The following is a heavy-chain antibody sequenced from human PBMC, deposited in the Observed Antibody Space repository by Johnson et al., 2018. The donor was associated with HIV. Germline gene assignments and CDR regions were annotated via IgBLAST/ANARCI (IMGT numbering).Heavy chain of an antibody. J-gene: IGHJ3*02. CDR2: ISSSGSTI. CDR1: GFTFSDYY. Sequence: QMQLVESGGGLVQPGGSLRLSCAASGFTFSDYYMTWMRQAPGKGLEWVSYISSSGSTIYYADSVKGRFTISRDNAKNSLYLQMNSLRAEDTAVYYCARIPGSGWEHDAFDIWGQGTMVTVSS. V-gene: IGHV3-11*04. D-gene: IGHD6-19*01. CDR3: ARIPGSGWEHDAFDI.